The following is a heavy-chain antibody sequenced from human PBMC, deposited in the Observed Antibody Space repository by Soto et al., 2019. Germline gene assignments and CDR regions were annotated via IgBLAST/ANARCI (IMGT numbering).Heavy chain of an antibody. Sequence: EASVKVSCKASGYTFTSYDINWVRQATGQGLEWMGWMNPNSGNTGYAQKFQGRVTMTRNTSISTAYMELSSLRSEDTAVYYCARVGPIAARHPYYYYGMDVWGQGTTVTVSS. CDR2: MNPNSGNT. CDR1: GYTFTSYD. J-gene: IGHJ6*02. CDR3: ARVGPIAARHPYYYYGMDV. V-gene: IGHV1-8*01. D-gene: IGHD6-6*01.